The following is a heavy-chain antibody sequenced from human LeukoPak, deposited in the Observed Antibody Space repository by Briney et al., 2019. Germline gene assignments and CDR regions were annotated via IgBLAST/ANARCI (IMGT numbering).Heavy chain of an antibody. Sequence: SPSETLSLTCTVSGGSISSGSYYWNWIRQPAAKGLEWIGRFYTSGSTNYNPSLESRVTISVDTSKNQFSLNLSSVTAADTAVYYCARDGHSSSLQRGYDPWGQGTLVTVSS. CDR2: FYTSGST. CDR3: ARDGHSSSLQRGYDP. CDR1: GGSISSGSYY. J-gene: IGHJ5*02. D-gene: IGHD6-13*01. V-gene: IGHV4-61*02.